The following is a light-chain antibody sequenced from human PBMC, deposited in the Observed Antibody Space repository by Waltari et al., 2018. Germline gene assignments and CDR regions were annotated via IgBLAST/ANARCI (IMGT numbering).Light chain of an antibody. V-gene: IGKV4-1*01. CDR1: QGILDGSNNRNS. J-gene: IGKJ4*01. Sequence: DIVMTQSPDSLAVSLGERATINCKSSQGILDGSNNRNSLAWYQKKPGQSPNLLIYWAPTRESGVPDRVSGSGSGTDFSLTISSLQAEDVAVYYCQQYYRVPLTFGGGTKIEIK. CDR2: WAP. CDR3: QQYYRVPLT.